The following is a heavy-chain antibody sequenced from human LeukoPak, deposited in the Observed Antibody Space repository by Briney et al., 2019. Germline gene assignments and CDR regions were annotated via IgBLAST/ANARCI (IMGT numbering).Heavy chain of an antibody. Sequence: PGGSLRLSCAASGFTFSTYWIHWVRQAPGKGLVWVSRINSDGGNTVYADSAKDRFTISRDNVKNTVYLQMNSLRAEDTAVYYCAREAYSNYAYDMWGQGTMVIVSS. V-gene: IGHV3-74*01. CDR3: AREAYSNYAYDM. CDR1: GFTFSTYW. D-gene: IGHD6-13*01. CDR2: INSDGGNT. J-gene: IGHJ3*02.